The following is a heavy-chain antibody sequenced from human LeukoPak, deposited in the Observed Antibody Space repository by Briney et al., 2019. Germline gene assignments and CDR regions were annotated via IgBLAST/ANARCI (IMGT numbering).Heavy chain of an antibody. CDR2: SGNKPNSYTT. Sequence: PGGSLRLSCATSGFTFSDHYMDWVRQAPGKGLEWAGRSGNKPNSYTTEYAASVRGRFTISRDESKNSLDLQMNSLKTEDTAVYYCTRGYSGGNWYAFDLWGQGTMVAVSS. D-gene: IGHD6-13*01. V-gene: IGHV3-72*01. J-gene: IGHJ3*01. CDR3: TRGYSGGNWYAFDL. CDR1: GFTFSDHY.